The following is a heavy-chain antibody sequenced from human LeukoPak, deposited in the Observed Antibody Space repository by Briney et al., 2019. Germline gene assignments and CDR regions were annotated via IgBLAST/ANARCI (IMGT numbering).Heavy chain of an antibody. CDR3: ARDPPYYDSSGYYYDY. D-gene: IGHD3-22*01. CDR2: ISGSSIYI. J-gene: IGHJ4*02. Sequence: NSGGSLRLSCAASGFTFSTYSMNWVRQAPGKGLEWVSSISGSSIYIYYADSVKGRFNISRDNAKNSLYLQMNSLRAEDTAVYYCARDPPYYDSSGYYYDYWGQGTLVTVSS. CDR1: GFTFSTYS. V-gene: IGHV3-21*01.